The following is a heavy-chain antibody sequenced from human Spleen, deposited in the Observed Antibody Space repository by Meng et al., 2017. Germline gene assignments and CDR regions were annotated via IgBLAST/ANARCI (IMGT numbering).Heavy chain of an antibody. CDR1: GFTFSSYG. Sequence: GESLKISCAASGFTFSSYGMSWVRQAPGKGLEWVSGISGSGDSTYYADSVKGRFTISRDNSKNSLFLQMNSLRVEDTAVYYCAGSYPYDYGVDYWGQGALVTVSS. D-gene: IGHD3-16*01. V-gene: IGHV3-23*01. CDR2: ISGSGDST. CDR3: AGSYPYDYGVDY. J-gene: IGHJ4*02.